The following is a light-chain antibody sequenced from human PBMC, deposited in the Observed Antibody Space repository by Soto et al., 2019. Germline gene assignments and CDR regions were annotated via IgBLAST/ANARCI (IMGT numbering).Light chain of an antibody. Sequence: QSALTQPASVSGSPGQSITISCTGTSSDVGGYNYVSWYQQHPGKAPKLMIYEVSNRPSGVSNRFSGSKSGNTASLTISGLQAEDEADYYCSSYTSSSTRCVFGGGTKVTVL. CDR1: SSDVGGYNY. CDR2: EVS. V-gene: IGLV2-14*01. CDR3: SSYTSSSTRCV. J-gene: IGLJ2*01.